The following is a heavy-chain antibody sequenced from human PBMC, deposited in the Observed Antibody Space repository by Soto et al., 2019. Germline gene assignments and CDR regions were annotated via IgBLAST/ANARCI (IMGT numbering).Heavy chain of an antibody. Sequence: QLHLVQSGAVVKKPGASVTVSCSASGYPVTAYYMHWVRQAPGRGLEWMGGIHPATGAAKYTQTFQGRVTMTRETSTSTVFMELSGLTSEDTAVFYCARGGGVGVAGSAAFDMWGQGTLVTVSS. CDR2: IHPATGAA. CDR3: ARGGGVGVAGSAAFDM. CDR1: GYPVTAYY. D-gene: IGHD3-3*01. J-gene: IGHJ3*02. V-gene: IGHV1-2*02.